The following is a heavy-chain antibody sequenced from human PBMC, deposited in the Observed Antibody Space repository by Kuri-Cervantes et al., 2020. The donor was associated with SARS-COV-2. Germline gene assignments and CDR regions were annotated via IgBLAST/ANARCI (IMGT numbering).Heavy chain of an antibody. CDR3: ARESRLGYLDY. D-gene: IGHD6-25*01. CDR2: IYTSGST. CDR1: GGSISSYY. Sequence: GSLRLSCTVSGGSISSYYWSWIRQPAGKGLEWIGRIYTSGSTNYNPSLKSRVTISIDTSKNQFSLKVSSVTAADTAVYYCARESRLGYLDYWGRGTLVTVSS. V-gene: IGHV4-4*07. J-gene: IGHJ4*02.